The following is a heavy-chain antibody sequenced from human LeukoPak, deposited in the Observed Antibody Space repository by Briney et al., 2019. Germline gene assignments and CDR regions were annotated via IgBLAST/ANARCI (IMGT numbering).Heavy chain of an antibody. CDR1: GFTFSSYA. CDR2: ISGSGGST. CDR3: AKGTNLRALAYYFDY. Sequence: PGGSLRLSCAASGFTFSSYAMSWVRQAPGKGLEWVSAISGSGGSTYYADSVKGRFTISKDNSKNTLYLQMDSLRAEDTAVYYCAKGTNLRALAYYFDYWGQGTLVTVSS. J-gene: IGHJ4*02. V-gene: IGHV3-23*01. D-gene: IGHD4-17*01.